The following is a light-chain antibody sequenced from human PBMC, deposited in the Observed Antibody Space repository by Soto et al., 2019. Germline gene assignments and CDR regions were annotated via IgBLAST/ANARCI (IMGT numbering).Light chain of an antibody. CDR1: QSVSSSY. CDR3: QQYGSSPLFT. Sequence: EIVLTQSPGTLSLSPAERATLSCRASQSVSSSYLAWYQQKPGQAPRLLIYGASGRATGIPDRFSGSGSETDFTLTISRLEPEDFAVYYCQQYGSSPLFTFGPGTKVDIK. J-gene: IGKJ3*01. V-gene: IGKV3-20*01. CDR2: GAS.